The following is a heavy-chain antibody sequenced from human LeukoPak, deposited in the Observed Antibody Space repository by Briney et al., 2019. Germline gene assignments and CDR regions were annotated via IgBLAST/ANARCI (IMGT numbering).Heavy chain of an antibody. CDR3: AREYYYGSGNYYNRIDY. CDR2: IDPNSGGT. CDR1: GYTFTGYC. J-gene: IGHJ4*02. Sequence: VASVKVSCKASGYTFTGYCMHWVRQAPGQGLEWMGWIDPNSGGTNYAQKFQGRVTMTRDTSISTAYMVLNRLRSDDTAVYYCAREYYYGSGNYYNRIDYWGQGTLVTVSS. D-gene: IGHD3-10*01. V-gene: IGHV1-2*02.